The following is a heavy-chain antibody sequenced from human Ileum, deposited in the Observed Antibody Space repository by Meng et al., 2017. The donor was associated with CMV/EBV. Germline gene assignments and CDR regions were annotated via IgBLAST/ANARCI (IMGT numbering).Heavy chain of an antibody. CDR2: ISSTGITI. Sequence: GESLKISCAASGFTFSRYPMNWVRQAPGKGLEWVSYISSTGITIYYADSVKGRFTISRDKAKKSLYLQMNSLRAEDTAVYYCARYNNALGESGLDVWGQGTTVTVSS. CDR3: ARYNNALGESGLDV. CDR1: GFTFSRYP. D-gene: IGHD4-17*01. J-gene: IGHJ6*02. V-gene: IGHV3-48*01.